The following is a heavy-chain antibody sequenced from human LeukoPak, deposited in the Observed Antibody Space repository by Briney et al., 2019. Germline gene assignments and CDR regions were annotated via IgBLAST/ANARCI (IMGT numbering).Heavy chain of an antibody. D-gene: IGHD6-13*01. CDR1: GDTFTDYY. V-gene: IGHV1-2*02. CDR3: AKDLAGIAAWPVPNN. Sequence: GASVKVSCKASGDTFTDYYMHWGRQAPGQGLEWRGWINPNIGGTNYAQNFQGRVTMTRDTSINTAYMELSRLRSDETAVYSCAKDLAGIAAWPVPNNWGQGTLVTVSS. J-gene: IGHJ4*02. CDR2: INPNIGGT.